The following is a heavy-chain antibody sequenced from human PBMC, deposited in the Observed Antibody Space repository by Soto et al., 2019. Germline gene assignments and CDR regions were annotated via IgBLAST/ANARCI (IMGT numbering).Heavy chain of an antibody. J-gene: IGHJ4*02. V-gene: IGHV4-34*02. D-gene: IGHD2-21*01. Sequence: QVHLQQWGAGLLKPSETLSLTCGVYGGSLRGSYWSWIRQPPGKALEWLGKVTHSGSTTFNPSLKSRASVPVDTSDNQFSLKLTSVTAADTAVYYCARGHIPVYGPVPDYFDSWGQGTLVTVSS. CDR2: VTHSGST. CDR3: ARGHIPVYGPVPDYFDS. CDR1: GGSLRGSY.